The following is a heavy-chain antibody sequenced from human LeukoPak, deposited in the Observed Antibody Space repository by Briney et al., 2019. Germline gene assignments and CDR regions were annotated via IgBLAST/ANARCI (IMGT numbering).Heavy chain of an antibody. D-gene: IGHD4-17*01. CDR2: ISSSSSYI. V-gene: IGHV3-21*01. CDR3: ARDRSYGDYVGAFDI. Sequence: LXXSCAAXXXXXXXXXMNXXRXAXGXXLXXVXXISSSSSYIYYADSVKGRFTISRDNAENSLYLQMNSLRAEDTAVYYCARDRSYGDYVGAFDIWGQGTMVTVSS. CDR1: XXXXXXXX. J-gene: IGHJ3*02.